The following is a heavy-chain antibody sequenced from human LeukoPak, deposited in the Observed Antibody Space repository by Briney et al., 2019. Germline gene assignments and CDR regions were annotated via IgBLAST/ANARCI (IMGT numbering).Heavy chain of an antibody. CDR3: ARAVEGGSSTSSLGY. J-gene: IGHJ4*02. CDR2: ISSSSYT. V-gene: IGHV3-11*06. Sequence: GGSLRLSCAASGFTFSDYYMSWIRQAPGKGLEWVPYISSSSYTNYADSVKGRFTISRDNAKKSLYMRMNSLRAEDTAVYYCARAVEGGSSTSSLGYWGQGTLVTVSS. D-gene: IGHD2-2*01. CDR1: GFTFSDYY.